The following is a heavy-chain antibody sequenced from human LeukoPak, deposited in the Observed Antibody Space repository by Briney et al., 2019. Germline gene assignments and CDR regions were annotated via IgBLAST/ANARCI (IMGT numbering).Heavy chain of an antibody. CDR2: INTNTGNP. V-gene: IGHV7-4-1*02. CDR3: ARPGYSSSWYYFDY. D-gene: IGHD6-13*01. J-gene: IGHJ4*02. Sequence: ASVKVSCKASGYTFTSHGVSWVRQAPGQGLEWMGWINTNTGNPTYAQGFTGRFVFSLDTSVSTAYLQISSLKAEDTAVYYCARPGYSSSWYYFDYWGQGTLVTVSS. CDR1: GYTFTSHG.